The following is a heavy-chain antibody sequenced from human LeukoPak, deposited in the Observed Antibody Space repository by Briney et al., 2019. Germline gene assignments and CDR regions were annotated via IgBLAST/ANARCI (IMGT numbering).Heavy chain of an antibody. V-gene: IGHV3-11*01. Sequence: GGSLRLSCEASGFSFSDFYMSWLRQPPGKGLESISYIGPSGNFINYADSVKGRFTISRDNAKKSLYLQINSLRAEDTAVYYCSRDPRVLDYWGQGTLVTVSS. J-gene: IGHJ4*02. CDR2: IGPSGNFI. CDR1: GFSFSDFY. CDR3: SRDPRVLDY.